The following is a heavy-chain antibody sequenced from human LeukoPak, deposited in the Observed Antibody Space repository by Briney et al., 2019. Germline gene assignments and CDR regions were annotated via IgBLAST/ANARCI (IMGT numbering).Heavy chain of an antibody. D-gene: IGHD3-10*01. V-gene: IGHV3-7*01. Sequence: GGSLRLSCAASGFTFSCYWMSWVRQAPGKGLEWVANIKQDGSEKYYVDSVKGRFTISRDNAKNSLYLQMNSLRAEDTAVYYCAKDRRAYYYGSGSYTYFDYWGQGTLVTVSS. CDR1: GFTFSCYW. J-gene: IGHJ4*02. CDR3: AKDRRAYYYGSGSYTYFDY. CDR2: IKQDGSEK.